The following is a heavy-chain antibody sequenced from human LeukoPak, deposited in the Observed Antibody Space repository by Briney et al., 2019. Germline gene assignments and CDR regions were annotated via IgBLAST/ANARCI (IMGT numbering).Heavy chain of an antibody. J-gene: IGHJ5*02. V-gene: IGHV1-24*01. CDR3: ARVSYSSSSALDNWFDP. CDR1: GYTLTELS. D-gene: IGHD6-6*01. Sequence: ASVKVSCKVSGYTLTELSMHWVRQAPGKGLEWMGGFDPEDGETIYAQKFQGRVTMTEDTSTDTAYMELSSLRSEDTAVYYCARVSYSSSSALDNWFDPWGQGTLVTVSS. CDR2: FDPEDGET.